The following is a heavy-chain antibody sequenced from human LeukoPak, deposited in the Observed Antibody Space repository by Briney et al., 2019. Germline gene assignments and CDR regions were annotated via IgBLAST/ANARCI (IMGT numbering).Heavy chain of an antibody. CDR2: ISGSGGST. V-gene: IGHV3-23*01. CDR1: GFTFSSYA. D-gene: IGHD2-15*01. CDR3: AKDIVRIWW. Sequence: PGGSLRLSCAASGFTFSSYAMSWVRQAPGKGLEWVSSISGSGGSTYYADSVKGRFTIHRDNSKNTLYLQMNTLRADDTGVFYCAKDIVRIWWWGQATLVTPSS. J-gene: IGHJ1*01.